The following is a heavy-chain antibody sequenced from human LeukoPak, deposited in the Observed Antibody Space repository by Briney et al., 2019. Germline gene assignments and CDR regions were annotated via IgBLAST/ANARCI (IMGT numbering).Heavy chain of an antibody. J-gene: IGHJ4*02. V-gene: IGHV4-4*07. Sequence: SETLSLTCTVSGGSIYSYYWSWIRQPAGKGLEWIGRIYSSGSTNYNPSLKSRVTMSVDTSKNQFSLKLYSVTAADTAVYFCARDLTVAGDFYFDYWGQGALVTVSS. CDR2: IYSSGST. CDR3: ARDLTVAGDFYFDY. D-gene: IGHD6-19*01. CDR1: GGSIYSYY.